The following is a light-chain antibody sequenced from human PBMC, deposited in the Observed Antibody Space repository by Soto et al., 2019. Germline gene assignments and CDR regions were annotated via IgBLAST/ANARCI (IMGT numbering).Light chain of an antibody. J-gene: IGLJ1*01. V-gene: IGLV1-44*01. Sequence: QSVLTQPPSASGTPGQGVTISCSGSSSNIGTNTVNWYKQLPGTAPELLIYSNDLRPSGVPDRFSGSKSGNTASLTVSGLQAKDEADYYCSSYAGSNDFVFETGTKVTVL. CDR2: SND. CDR3: SSYAGSNDFV. CDR1: SSNIGTNT.